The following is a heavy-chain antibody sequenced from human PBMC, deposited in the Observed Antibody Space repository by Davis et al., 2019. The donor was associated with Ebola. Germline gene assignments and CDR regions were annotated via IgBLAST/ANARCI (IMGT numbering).Heavy chain of an antibody. D-gene: IGHD1-26*01. CDR3: ARTPQYSSYGSYFDY. Sequence: SETLSLTCAVYGGTFSGYYWNWIRQPPGKGLEWIGEINHSGSTNYNPSLKSRVTISGDTSKNQFSLNVNSVTAADTAMYFCARTPQYSSYGSYFDYWGQGALVTVSS. CDR2: INHSGST. CDR1: GGTFSGYY. J-gene: IGHJ4*02. V-gene: IGHV4-34*01.